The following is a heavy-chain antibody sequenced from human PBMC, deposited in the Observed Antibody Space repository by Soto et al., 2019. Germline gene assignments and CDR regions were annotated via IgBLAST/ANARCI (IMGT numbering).Heavy chain of an antibody. J-gene: IGHJ5*02. V-gene: IGHV1-18*01. Sequence: QVQLVQSGSEVKKPGASVKVSCKASGYTFTDYGISWVRQAPGQGLEWMGWISPYTGDTKYPQRLQGRVTVTADTSTRTAYMELRSLKSDDTAVYYCAKTGGWNWFDPWGQGTLVSVSS. CDR1: GYTFTDYG. CDR2: ISPYTGDT. D-gene: IGHD6-19*01. CDR3: AKTGGWNWFDP.